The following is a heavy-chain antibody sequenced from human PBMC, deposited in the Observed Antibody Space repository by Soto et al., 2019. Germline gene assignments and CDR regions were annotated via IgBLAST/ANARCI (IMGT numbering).Heavy chain of an antibody. D-gene: IGHD5-18*01. J-gene: IGHJ6*02. CDR1: GFSVRTNY. CDR2: FYSDVIT. CDR3: ARDTVNTAMLRGQYYFYYHGMDV. Sequence: GGSLRLSCAASGFSVRTNYMSWVRQAPGKGLEWVSVFYSDVITHYADSVKGRFTISVDSSKNTLYLQMSSLRAEDTAIYYCARDTVNTAMLRGQYYFYYHGMDVWGQGTTVTVSS. V-gene: IGHV3-53*01.